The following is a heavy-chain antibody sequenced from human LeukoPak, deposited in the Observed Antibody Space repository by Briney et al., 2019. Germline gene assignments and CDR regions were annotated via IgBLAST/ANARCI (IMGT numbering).Heavy chain of an antibody. CDR3: ATPSGAYVSQYSLDY. CDR2: IYPGDSDT. V-gene: IGHV5-51*01. D-gene: IGHD3-16*01. J-gene: IGHJ4*02. CDR1: GYSFTSYW. Sequence: RGESLKISCKGSGYSFTSYWIGWVRQMPGKGLEWKGIIYPGDSDTRYSPSFQGQVTISADKSISTAYLQWSSLKASDTAMYYCATPSGAYVSQYSLDYGGQGPLATVS.